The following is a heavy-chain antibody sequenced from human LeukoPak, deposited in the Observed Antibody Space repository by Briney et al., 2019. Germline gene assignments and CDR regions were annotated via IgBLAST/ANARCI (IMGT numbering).Heavy chain of an antibody. Sequence: ASVEVSCKASGYSFTSYYIRWVRQAPGQGLEWMGIINPSGGSTIYAQKFQGRVTMTRDMSTSTVYMELSSLRSEDTAVYYCARCGPFYGGPSEYYFDYWGQGTLVTVSS. CDR3: ARCGPFYGGPSEYYFDY. J-gene: IGHJ4*02. CDR2: INPSGGST. D-gene: IGHD4-23*01. CDR1: GYSFTSYY. V-gene: IGHV1-46*01.